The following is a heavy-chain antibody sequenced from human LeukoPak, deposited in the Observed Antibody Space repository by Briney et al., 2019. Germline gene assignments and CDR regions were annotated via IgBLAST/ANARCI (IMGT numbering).Heavy chain of an antibody. CDR1: GFTFSSYG. D-gene: IGHD1-1*01. CDR2: IKSKNDGGTA. V-gene: IGHV3-15*01. Sequence: PGRSLRLSCVASGFTFSSYGMHWVRQAPGKGLEWVGRIKSKNDGGTADYAAPVKGRFTISRDDSKNTLYLQMNSLKTEDTAIYYCTSYRGRMDDWGQGTTVTVSS. J-gene: IGHJ6*02. CDR3: TSYRGRMDD.